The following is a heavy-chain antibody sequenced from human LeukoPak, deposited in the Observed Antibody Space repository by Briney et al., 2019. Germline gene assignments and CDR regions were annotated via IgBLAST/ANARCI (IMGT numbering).Heavy chain of an antibody. J-gene: IGHJ3*02. CDR3: ARAPTMIVPDDAFDI. Sequence: ASVKVSCKASGYTFTGYYMHWVRQAPGQGLEWMGWMNPNSGNTGYAQKFQGRVTMTRNTSISTAYMELSSLRSEDTAVYYCARAPTMIVPDDAFDIWGQGTMVTVSS. CDR2: MNPNSGNT. D-gene: IGHD3-22*01. CDR1: GYTFTGYY. V-gene: IGHV1-8*02.